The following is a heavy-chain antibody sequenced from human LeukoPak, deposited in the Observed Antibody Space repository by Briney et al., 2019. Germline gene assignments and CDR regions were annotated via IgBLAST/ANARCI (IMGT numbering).Heavy chain of an antibody. CDR2: ISYDGSNK. CDR1: GFTFSSYG. CDR3: AKERLPDY. V-gene: IGHV3-30*18. J-gene: IGHJ4*02. D-gene: IGHD5-12*01. Sequence: GGSLRLSCAASGFTFSSYGMHWVRQAPGKELEWVAVISYDGSNKYYADSVKGRFTISRDNSKNTLYLQMNSLRAEDTAVYYCAKERLPDYWGQGTLVTVSS.